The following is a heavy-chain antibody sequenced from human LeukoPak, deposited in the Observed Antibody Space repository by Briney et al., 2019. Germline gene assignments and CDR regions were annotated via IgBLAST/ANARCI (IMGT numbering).Heavy chain of an antibody. CDR1: GFTFSSSG. V-gene: IGHV3-30*02. J-gene: IGHJ4*02. D-gene: IGHD2-2*01. Sequence: TGGSLRLSCAASGFTFSSSGMHWVRQAPGKGLEWVAFIRYDASNKYYADSVKGRFTISRDNSKNTLYLQMNSLRAEDTAVYYCAKWGYCSSTSCLGAFEYWGQGTLVTVSS. CDR3: AKWGYCSSTSCLGAFEY. CDR2: IRYDASNK.